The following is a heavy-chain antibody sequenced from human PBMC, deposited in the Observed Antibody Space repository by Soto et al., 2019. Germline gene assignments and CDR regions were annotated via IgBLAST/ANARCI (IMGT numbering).Heavy chain of an antibody. J-gene: IGHJ4*02. CDR2: ISSSGGTI. CDR3: ARHPYYYGSGSYYTGDS. V-gene: IGHV3-11*01. D-gene: IGHD3-10*01. Sequence: QVQLVESGGGLVKPGGSLRLSCAASGFTFSDYYMSWIRQAPGKGLEWVSYISSSGGTIYYADSVEGRFAISRDNAKNSLYLQMNSLSAEDTAVYYCARHPYYYGSGSYYTGDSWGQGTLVTVSS. CDR1: GFTFSDYY.